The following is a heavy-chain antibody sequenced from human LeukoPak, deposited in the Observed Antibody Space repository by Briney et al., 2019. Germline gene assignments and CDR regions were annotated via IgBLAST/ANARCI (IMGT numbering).Heavy chain of an antibody. Sequence: SETLPLTCTVSGGSISSYYWSWIRQPPGKGLEWIGYIYYSGSTNYNPSLKSRVTISVDTSKNQFSLKLRSVTAADTAVYYCARAVQLERPPPLIGYYYMDIWGKGTTVTVSS. CDR3: ARAVQLERPPPLIGYYYMDI. CDR2: IYYSGST. CDR1: GGSISSYY. J-gene: IGHJ6*03. D-gene: IGHD1-1*01. V-gene: IGHV4-59*01.